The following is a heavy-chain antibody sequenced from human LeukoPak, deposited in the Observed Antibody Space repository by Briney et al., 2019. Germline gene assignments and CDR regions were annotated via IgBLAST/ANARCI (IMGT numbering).Heavy chain of an antibody. V-gene: IGHV4-34*01. CDR1: GGSFSGYY. CDR3: ARGSSGWYFY. J-gene: IGHJ4*02. D-gene: IGHD6-19*01. CDR2: INHSGST. Sequence: SETLSLTCAVYGGSFSGYYWSWIRQPPGKGLEWIGEINHSGSTNYNPSLKSRVTISVDTSKNQFSLKLSSVTAADTAVYYCARGSSGWYFYWGQGTLVTVSS.